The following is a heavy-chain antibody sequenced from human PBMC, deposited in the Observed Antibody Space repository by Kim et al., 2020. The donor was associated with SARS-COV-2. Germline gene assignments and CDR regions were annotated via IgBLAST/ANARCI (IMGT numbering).Heavy chain of an antibody. V-gene: IGHV3-23*01. J-gene: IGHJ4*02. CDR2: ISGSGGST. Sequence: GGSLRLSCAASGFTFSSYAMSWVSQAPGKGLEWVSAISGSGGSTYYADSVKGRFTISRDNSKNTLYLQMNSLRAEDTAVYYCAKVPRYCSSTSCYYFDYWGQGTLVTVSS. CDR3: AKVPRYCSSTSCYYFDY. D-gene: IGHD2-2*01. CDR1: GFTFSSYA.